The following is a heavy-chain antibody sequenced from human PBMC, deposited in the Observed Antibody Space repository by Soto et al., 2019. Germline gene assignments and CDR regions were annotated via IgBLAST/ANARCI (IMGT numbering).Heavy chain of an antibody. D-gene: IGHD3-3*01. CDR2: ISAYNGNT. J-gene: IGHJ5*02. CDR1: GYTFTSYA. V-gene: IGHV1-18*01. Sequence: ASVKVSSKASGYTFTSYAISWARQAPGQGLEWMGWISAYNGNTNYAQKLQGRVTMTTDTSTSTAYMELRSLRSDDTAVYYFERSYDFWSGYHGSVPGGQGPLVPVS. CDR3: ERSYDFWSGYHGSVP.